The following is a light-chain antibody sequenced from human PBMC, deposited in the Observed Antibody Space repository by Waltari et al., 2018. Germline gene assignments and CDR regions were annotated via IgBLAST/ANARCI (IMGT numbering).Light chain of an antibody. J-gene: IGLJ2*01. CDR1: SSDVGGYNF. CDR2: EVS. CDR3: SSYVANNNPV. Sequence: QSALTQPPSASGSPGQSVTISCTGTSSDVGGYNFVSWYQHHPGNAPRLIIYEVSERPPGVPDRFSGSKSGNTASLTVSGLQAEDEADYYCSSYVANNNPVFGGGTKLTVL. V-gene: IGLV2-8*01.